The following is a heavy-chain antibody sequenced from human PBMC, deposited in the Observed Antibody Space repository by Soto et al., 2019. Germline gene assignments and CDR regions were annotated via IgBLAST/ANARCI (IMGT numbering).Heavy chain of an antibody. D-gene: IGHD5-12*01. CDR3: ARHSPRYSGYDFDY. V-gene: IGHV4-59*08. J-gene: IGHJ4*02. Sequence: QVQLQESGPGLVKPSETLSLTCTVSGGSVTSYDWSWIRQPPGKGLEWIGYIYNSGSTNYNPSLKSRVTISVDTSKNHFSLNLRSVTAADTAVYYCARHSPRYSGYDFDYWGQGTLVTVSS. CDR1: GGSVTSYD. CDR2: IYNSGST.